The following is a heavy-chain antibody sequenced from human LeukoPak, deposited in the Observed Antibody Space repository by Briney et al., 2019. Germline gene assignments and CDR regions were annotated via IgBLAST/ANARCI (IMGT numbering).Heavy chain of an antibody. J-gene: IGHJ5*02. CDR3: AKGAAAGLVDWFDP. CDR1: GFIFRNYA. Sequence: GGSLRLSCAASGFIFRNYALMWVRKAPGKGLEWVSSITGGGGETFYADSVKGRFSLSRDNSKNMLYLQMYSLGAEDTAMYYCAKGAAAGLVDWFDPWGQGTLVIVSS. D-gene: IGHD6-13*01. CDR2: ITGGGGET. V-gene: IGHV3-23*01.